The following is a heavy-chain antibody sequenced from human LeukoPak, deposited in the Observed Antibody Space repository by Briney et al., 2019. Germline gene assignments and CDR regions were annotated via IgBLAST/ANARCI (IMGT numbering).Heavy chain of an antibody. J-gene: IGHJ2*01. V-gene: IGHV1-2*02. CDR2: INTNSGGT. D-gene: IGHD2-15*01. Sequence: APVKVSCKASGYTFTGYYMHWVRQAPGQGLEWMGWINTNSGGTNYAQKFQGRVTMTRDTSISTAYMELSRLRSDDTAVYYCARESSAELLRNWYFDLWGRGTLVTVSS. CDR1: GYTFTGYY. CDR3: ARESSAELLRNWYFDL.